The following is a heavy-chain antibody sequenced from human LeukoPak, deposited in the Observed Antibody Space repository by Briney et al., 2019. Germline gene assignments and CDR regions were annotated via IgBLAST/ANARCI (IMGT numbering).Heavy chain of an antibody. CDR2: IWYDGRKE. V-gene: IGHV3-30*02. Sequence: GGSLRLSCAASGFTFTSYGMHWVRQAPGKGLEWVALIWYDGRKEYYAGSVKGRFTISRDNSKNTLYLQMNSLRAEDTAVYYCAKEEVGGHFDYWGQGTLVTVSS. J-gene: IGHJ4*02. CDR1: GFTFTSYG. CDR3: AKEEVGGHFDY. D-gene: IGHD1-26*01.